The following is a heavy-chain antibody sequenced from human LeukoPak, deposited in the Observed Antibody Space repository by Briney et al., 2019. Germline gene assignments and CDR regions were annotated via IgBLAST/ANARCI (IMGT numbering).Heavy chain of an antibody. J-gene: IGHJ6*02. CDR3: ARGVGRRSYQLLFRHYYYGMDV. V-gene: IGHV1-8*01. CDR2: MNPNRCNT. Sequence: ASVNVSCKASGYTFTSYDSNWVRQATGQGLEWMGWMNPNRCNTGYAQKFRGRVTMTRNTSLSTAYMELSSLRSEDPAVYYCARGVGRRSYQLLFRHYYYGMDVWGQGTTVTVSS. D-gene: IGHD2-2*01. CDR1: GYTFTSYD.